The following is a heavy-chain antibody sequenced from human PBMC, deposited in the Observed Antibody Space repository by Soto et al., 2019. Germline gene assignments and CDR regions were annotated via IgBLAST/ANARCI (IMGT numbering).Heavy chain of an antibody. CDR1: GFTFGIYA. J-gene: IGHJ4*02. V-gene: IGHV3-23*01. CDR3: ARVAPEYSSTPRRFDF. D-gene: IGHD6-13*01. Sequence: RLSCAASGFTFGIYAMSWVRQAPGKGLEWVSSISGSGGSIYYAHSVKGRFTISRDKTKNTLDLQMNSLRAEDTAVYHCARVAPEYSSTPRRFDFWGQGTLVTVSS. CDR2: ISGSGGSI.